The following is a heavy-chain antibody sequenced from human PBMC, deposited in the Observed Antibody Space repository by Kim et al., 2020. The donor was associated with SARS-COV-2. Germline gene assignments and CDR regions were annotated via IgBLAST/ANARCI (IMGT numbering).Heavy chain of an antibody. CDR1: GGSFSGYY. V-gene: IGHV4-34*01. Sequence: SETLSLTCAVYGGSFSGYYWSWIRQPPGKGLEWIGEINHSGSTNYNPSLKSRVTISVDTSKNQFSLKLSSVTAADTAVYYCARGGVTGEYYYYYYGMDVWGQGTTVTVSS. CDR3: ARGGVTGEYYYYYYGMDV. CDR2: INHSGST. J-gene: IGHJ6*02. D-gene: IGHD7-27*01.